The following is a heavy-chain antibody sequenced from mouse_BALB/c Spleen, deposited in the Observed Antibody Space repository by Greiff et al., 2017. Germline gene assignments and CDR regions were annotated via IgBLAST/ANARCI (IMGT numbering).Heavy chain of an antibody. CDR2: INPSNGGT. V-gene: IGHV1S81*02. CDR3: TGGNRAWFAY. D-gene: IGHD1-1*02. Sequence: QVQLQQSGAELVKPGASVKLSCKASGYTFTSYYIYWVKQRPGQGLEWIGEINPSNGGTNFNEKFKSKATLTVDKSSSTAYMQLSSLTSEDSAVYYCTGGNRAWFAYWGQGTLVTVSA. J-gene: IGHJ3*01. CDR1: GYTFTSYY.